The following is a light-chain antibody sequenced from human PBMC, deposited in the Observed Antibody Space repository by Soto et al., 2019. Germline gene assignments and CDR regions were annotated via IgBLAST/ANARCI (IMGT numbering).Light chain of an antibody. J-gene: IGKJ1*01. CDR1: QGVTNW. CDR3: QQTGFFPWT. V-gene: IGKV1-12*01. CDR2: AGS. Sequence: DIQMAQSPASVSASVGDRVSITCRASQGVTNWVAWYQQKPGNAPKLLIYAGSSLESGVPSRFSGSGFGTDFTLTISSLLPEHFASYYCQQTGFFPWTFGQGTKVDIK.